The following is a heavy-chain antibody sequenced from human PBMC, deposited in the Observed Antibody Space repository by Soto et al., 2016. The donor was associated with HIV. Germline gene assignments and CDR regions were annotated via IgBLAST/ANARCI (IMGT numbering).Heavy chain of an antibody. Sequence: EVQLVDSGGGLVQPGKSLRLSCAASGFTVSSTAMSRVRQAPGKGLEWVSVMYDGGPKYYADSVKGRFTISRDNSKNTLDLQMDRLRAEDTGVYYCARVNDILSGFYTGWFDPWSQGTLVTVSS. J-gene: IGHJ5*02. CDR2: MYDGGPK. D-gene: IGHD3-9*01. CDR3: ARVNDILSGFYTGWFDP. V-gene: IGHV3-66*01. CDR1: GFTVSSTA.